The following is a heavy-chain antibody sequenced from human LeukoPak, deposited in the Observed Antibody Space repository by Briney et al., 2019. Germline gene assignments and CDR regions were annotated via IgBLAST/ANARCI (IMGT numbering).Heavy chain of an antibody. V-gene: IGHV4-30-2*03. CDR3: ATSRIQLWLGYFDY. J-gene: IGHJ4*02. D-gene: IGHD5-18*01. CDR2: IYHSGST. Sequence: SQTLSLTCAVSGGSISSGGYSWSWIRQPPGKGLEWIGYIYHSGSTYYNPSLKSRVTISVDTSKNQFSLKLSSVTAADTAAYYCATSRIQLWLGYFDYWGQGTLVTVSS. CDR1: GGSISSGGYS.